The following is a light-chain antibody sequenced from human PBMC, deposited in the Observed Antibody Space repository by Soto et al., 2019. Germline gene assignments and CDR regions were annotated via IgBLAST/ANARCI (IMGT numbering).Light chain of an antibody. CDR3: QQFYTWPLT. CDR1: QSVSSN. J-gene: IGKJ3*01. V-gene: IGKV3-15*01. CDR2: HVS. Sequence: EIVMTQSPATLSVSPGEGATLSCRASQSVSSNLAWYQQKPGQAPRLVLYHVSTRATGIPDRFSGSGSGTEFTLTIASLQSEDFAVYYCQQFYTWPLTYGPGTKVDIK.